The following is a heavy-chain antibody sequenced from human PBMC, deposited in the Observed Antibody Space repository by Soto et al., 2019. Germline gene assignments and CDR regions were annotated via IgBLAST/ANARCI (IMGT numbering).Heavy chain of an antibody. V-gene: IGHV2-5*02. Sequence: QITLKESGPTLVKPTQTLTLTCSFSGFSLSTTGVGVGWIRQSPGKALEWLAIIYWDNDKRYSPSLKSRVTITTDTSKNQVVLTVTNMDPVYTGTYYCARSLWLGELHWGQGALVTVSS. D-gene: IGHD3-10*01. J-gene: IGHJ4*02. CDR2: IYWDNDK. CDR3: ARSLWLGELH. CDR1: GFSLSTTGVG.